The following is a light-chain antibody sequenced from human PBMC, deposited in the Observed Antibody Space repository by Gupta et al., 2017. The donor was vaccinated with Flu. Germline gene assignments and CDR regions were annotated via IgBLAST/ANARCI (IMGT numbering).Light chain of an antibody. V-gene: IGLV2-23*02. Sequence: QSALTQPASVSGSPGQSITISCTGTSRDIGTHILVSWYQQHPGKAPKLVISKVSERPSGVSDRFSGSKSGNTASLTISGLQAEDEADYYCCSYAGSSTFVFGTGTKVTVL. J-gene: IGLJ1*01. CDR3: CSYAGSSTFV. CDR2: KVS. CDR1: SRDIGTHIL.